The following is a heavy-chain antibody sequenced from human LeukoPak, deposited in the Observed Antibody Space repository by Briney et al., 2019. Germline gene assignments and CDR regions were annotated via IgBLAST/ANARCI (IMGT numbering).Heavy chain of an antibody. CDR3: ARVVVGYYDSSGFPWF. CDR2: INPNNDYT. D-gene: IGHD3-22*01. CDR1: GYTFTDYY. Sequence: ASVKVSCKASGYTFTDYYIHWVRQAPGQGLEWMGLINPNNDYTNYAQKFQGRVTMTRDTSISTAYMELSRLRSDDTAVYYCARVVVGYYDSSGFPWFWGQGTLVTVSS. V-gene: IGHV1-2*02. J-gene: IGHJ4*02.